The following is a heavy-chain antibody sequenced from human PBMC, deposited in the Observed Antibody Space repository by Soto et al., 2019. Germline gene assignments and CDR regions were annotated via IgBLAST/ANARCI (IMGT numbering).Heavy chain of an antibody. CDR3: ARMVSRCSSTSCYTHYYYYGMDV. D-gene: IGHD2-2*02. V-gene: IGHV3-33*01. CDR1: GFTFSSYG. CDR2: IWYDGSNK. Sequence: GGSLRLSCAASGFTFSSYGMHWVRQAPGKGLEWVAVIWYDGSNKYYADSVKGRFTISRDNSKNTLYLQMNSLRAEDTAVYYWARMVSRCSSTSCYTHYYYYGMDVWGQGTTVTVSS. J-gene: IGHJ6*02.